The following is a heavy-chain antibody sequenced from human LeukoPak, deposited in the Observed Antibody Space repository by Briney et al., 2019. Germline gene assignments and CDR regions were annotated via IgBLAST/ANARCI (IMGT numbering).Heavy chain of an antibody. V-gene: IGHV3-7*03. CDR1: GFTFSSYW. Sequence: GGSLRLSCAASGFTFSSYWMSWVRQAPGKGLEWVANIKQDGSEKYYVDSVKGRFTISRDNSKNTLYLQMNSLRVEDTAVYYCAKDPSYGSGSYSDYWGQGTLVTVSS. D-gene: IGHD3-10*01. CDR3: AKDPSYGSGSYSDY. J-gene: IGHJ4*02. CDR2: IKQDGSEK.